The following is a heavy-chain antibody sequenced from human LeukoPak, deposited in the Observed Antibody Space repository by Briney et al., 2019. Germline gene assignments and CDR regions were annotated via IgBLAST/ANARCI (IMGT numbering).Heavy chain of an antibody. D-gene: IGHD6-19*01. CDR3: ASTNRAIAVAGRGAYYFDY. CDR1: GFTFSSYT. Sequence: GSLRLSCAASGFTFSSYTMSWVRQAPGKGLEWVSTITTSDGNTYYADSVKGRFTISRDNSKNTLYLQMNSLRAEDTAVYYCASTNRAIAVAGRGAYYFDYWGQGTLVTVSS. J-gene: IGHJ4*02. CDR2: ITTSDGNT. V-gene: IGHV3-23*01.